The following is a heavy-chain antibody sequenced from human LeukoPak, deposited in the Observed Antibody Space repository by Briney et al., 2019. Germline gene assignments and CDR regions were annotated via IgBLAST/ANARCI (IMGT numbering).Heavy chain of an antibody. CDR3: ARYSSSWYDAFDI. V-gene: IGHV3-20*04. Sequence: GGSLRLSCAASGFTFDDYGMTWVRQVPGKGLEWVSGINWNGGKTNYADSVKGRFTISRDNAKNSLYLQMNSLRAEDTAVYYCARYSSSWYDAFDIWGQGTMVTVSS. D-gene: IGHD6-13*01. CDR1: GFTFDDYG. J-gene: IGHJ3*02. CDR2: INWNGGKT.